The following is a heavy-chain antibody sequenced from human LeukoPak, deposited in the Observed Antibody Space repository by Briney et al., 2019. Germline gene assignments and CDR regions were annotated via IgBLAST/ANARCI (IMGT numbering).Heavy chain of an antibody. CDR2: ISAYNGNT. CDR3: ARDEFDSSSYDY. V-gene: IGHV1-18*01. Sequence: ASVKVSCKASGYTFTSYGISWVRQAPGQGLEWMGWISAYNGNTNYPQKLQGRVTMTTDTSTSTAYMELRSLRFDDTAVYYCARDEFDSSSYDYWGQGTLVTVSS. CDR1: GYTFTSYG. J-gene: IGHJ4*02. D-gene: IGHD6-6*01.